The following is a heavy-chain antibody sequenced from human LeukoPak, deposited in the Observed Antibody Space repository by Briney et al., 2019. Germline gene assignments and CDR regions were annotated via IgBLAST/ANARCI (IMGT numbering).Heavy chain of an antibody. D-gene: IGHD6-19*01. Sequence: SETLSLTCTVSGGSISSSTYYWGWIRQPPGKGLEWIGSIYYSGSTYYNPSLKSRVTISVDTSKNQFSLKLTSVTAADTAVYYCAGGYSSGRYGAAFDIWGQGTMVTVSS. CDR3: AGGYSSGRYGAAFDI. V-gene: IGHV4-39*01. J-gene: IGHJ3*02. CDR1: GGSISSSTYY. CDR2: IYYSGST.